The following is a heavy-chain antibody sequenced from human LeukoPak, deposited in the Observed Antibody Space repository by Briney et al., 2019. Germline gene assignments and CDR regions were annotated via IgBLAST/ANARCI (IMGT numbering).Heavy chain of an antibody. D-gene: IGHD5-24*01. V-gene: IGHV3-23*01. Sequence: PGGSLRLSCAASGFTFSSYGMSWVRQAPGKGLEWVSAISGSGGSTYYADSVKGRFTISRDNSKNTLYLQMNSLRAEDTAVYYCAKEYGYNFVLQNAFDIWGQGTMVTVSS. CDR2: ISGSGGST. J-gene: IGHJ3*02. CDR1: GFTFSSYG. CDR3: AKEYGYNFVLQNAFDI.